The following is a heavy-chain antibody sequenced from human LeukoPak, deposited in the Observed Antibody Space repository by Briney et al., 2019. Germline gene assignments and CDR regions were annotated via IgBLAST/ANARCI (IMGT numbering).Heavy chain of an antibody. J-gene: IGHJ5*02. CDR3: AKDWVYGPGSEFDP. V-gene: IGHV3-30*02. Sequence: GGSLRLSCAASGFTFCTYGMHWVRQAPGKGLKGVTFVRDDGIEKYYVDAVKGRFTVSRDNSKNTVYLQMNSVRLEDTAVYYCAKDWVYGPGSEFDPWGPGTLVTVSS. CDR1: GFTFCTYG. D-gene: IGHD3-10*01. CDR2: VRDDGIEK.